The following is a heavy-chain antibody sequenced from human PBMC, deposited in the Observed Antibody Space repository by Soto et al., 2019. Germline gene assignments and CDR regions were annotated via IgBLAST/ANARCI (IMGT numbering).Heavy chain of an antibody. J-gene: IGHJ6*03. CDR1: GFTVSSNY. D-gene: IGHD3-10*01. CDR3: ARETVTMVRGVEYMAV. Sequence: EVQLVESGGGLVQPGGSLRLSCAASGFTVSSNYMSWVRQAPGKGLEWVSVIYSGGSTYYADSVKGRFTISRDNSKNTLYLQMNSLRSEDTAVYYCARETVTMVRGVEYMAVWGKGTTVTVSS. CDR2: IYSGGST. V-gene: IGHV3-66*01.